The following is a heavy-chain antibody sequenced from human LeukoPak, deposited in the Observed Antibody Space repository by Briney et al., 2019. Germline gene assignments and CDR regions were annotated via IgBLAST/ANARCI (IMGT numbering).Heavy chain of an antibody. V-gene: IGHV3-66*01. Sequence: PGGSLRLSCAASGFIVSSNYMSWVRQAPGKGLEWVSVIYSGGSTYYADSVKGRFTISRDNSRNTLYLQVNSLRAEDTAVYYCARDNYYGSGRGDVWGKGTTVTVSS. CDR2: IYSGGST. CDR1: GFIVSSNY. D-gene: IGHD3-10*01. J-gene: IGHJ6*04. CDR3: ARDNYYGSGRGDV.